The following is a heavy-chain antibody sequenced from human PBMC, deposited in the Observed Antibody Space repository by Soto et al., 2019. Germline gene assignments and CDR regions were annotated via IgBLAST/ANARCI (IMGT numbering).Heavy chain of an antibody. D-gene: IGHD3-10*01. J-gene: IGHJ5*02. CDR2: IYYSGST. CDR1: GGSISSSSYY. V-gene: IGHV4-39*01. CDR3: ARQPRELWFGELLSWFDP. Sequence: ASETLSLTCTVSGGSISSSSYYWGWIRQPPGKGLEWIGSIYYSGSTYYNPSLKSRVTISVDTSKNQFSLKLSSVSAADTAVYYCARQPRELWFGELLSWFDPWGQGTLVTVSS.